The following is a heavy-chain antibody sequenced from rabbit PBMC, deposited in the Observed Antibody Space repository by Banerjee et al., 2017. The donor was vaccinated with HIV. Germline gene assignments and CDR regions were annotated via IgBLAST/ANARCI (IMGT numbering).Heavy chain of an antibody. V-gene: IGHV1S43*01. D-gene: IGHD6-1*01. CDR1: GFSFSSTYY. CDR2: IGTGDGSK. J-gene: IGHJ4*01. CDR3: ARATGYAGYGYGEGEYYFNL. Sequence: QEQLVESGGGLVQPEGSLTLTCTASGFSFSSTYYMCWVRQAPGKGLEWIGCIGTGDGSKYYASWVNGRFTISRSTSLNTVDLKMTSLTAADTATYFCARATGYAGYGYGEGEYYFNLWGQGTLVTVS.